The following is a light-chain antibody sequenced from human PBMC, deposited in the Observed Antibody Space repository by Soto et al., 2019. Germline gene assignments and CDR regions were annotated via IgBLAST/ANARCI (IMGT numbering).Light chain of an antibody. J-gene: IGKJ5*01. CDR2: GAS. Sequence: EIVMTQSPATLSVSPRESATLSFRASQSVSSNLAWYQQKPGQAPRLLIYGASTRATGIPARFSGSGSGTDFTLTISSLEPEDFAVYYCQQRSNWPPITFGQGTRLEIK. CDR1: QSVSSN. CDR3: QQRSNWPPIT. V-gene: IGKV3-15*01.